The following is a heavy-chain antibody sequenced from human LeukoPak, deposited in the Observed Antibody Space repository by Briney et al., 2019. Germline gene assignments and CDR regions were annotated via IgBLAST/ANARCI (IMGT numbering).Heavy chain of an antibody. J-gene: IGHJ4*02. V-gene: IGHV4-34*01. D-gene: IGHD1-26*01. CDR1: GGSFSGYY. CDR3: ARGGGIVGARRGIRFDY. Sequence: PSETLSLTCAVYGGSFSGYYWSWIRQPPGKGLEWVGEINHSGSTNYNPSLKSRVTISVDTSKNQFSLKLSSVTAADTAVYYCARGGGIVGARRGIRFDYWGQGTLATVSS. CDR2: INHSGST.